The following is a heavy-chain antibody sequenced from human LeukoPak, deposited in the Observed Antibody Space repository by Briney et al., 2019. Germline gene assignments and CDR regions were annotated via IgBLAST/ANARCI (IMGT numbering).Heavy chain of an antibody. CDR3: ARGSMCGSGSSIKDYYYGMDV. Sequence: SETLSLTCTVSGGSISTYYWTWIRQPAGKGLEWIGRILNGGSTNSNPSLKSRLTMSIDTSKNQFSLKLNSVTAADTAVYYCARGSMCGSGSSIKDYYYGMDVWGQGTTVTVSS. D-gene: IGHD3-10*01. V-gene: IGHV4-4*07. J-gene: IGHJ6*02. CDR2: ILNGGST. CDR1: GGSISTYY.